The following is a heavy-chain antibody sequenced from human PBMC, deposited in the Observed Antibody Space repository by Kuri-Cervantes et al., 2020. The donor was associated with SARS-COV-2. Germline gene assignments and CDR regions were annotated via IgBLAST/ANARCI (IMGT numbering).Heavy chain of an antibody. D-gene: IGHD3-9*01. J-gene: IGHJ6*03. CDR2: IRYDGSNK. CDR3: ARGGYFDWLANIYYYYMDV. Sequence: GGALRLSCAASGFTFSSYGMHWVRHAQGKGLEWVAFIRYDGSNKYYAYSVKGRFTISRDNSKNTLYLQMNSLRAEDTAVYYCARGGYFDWLANIYYYYMDVWGQGTTVTVSS. V-gene: IGHV3-30*02. CDR1: GFTFSSYG.